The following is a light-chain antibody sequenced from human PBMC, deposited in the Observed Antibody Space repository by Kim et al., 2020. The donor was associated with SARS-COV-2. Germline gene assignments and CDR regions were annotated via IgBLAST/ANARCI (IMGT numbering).Light chain of an antibody. CDR3: ASWDDSLIGPV. CDR2: SNN. V-gene: IGLV1-44*01. J-gene: IGLJ3*02. CDR1: RSNVGTNT. Sequence: QSVLTQPPSASGTPGQRVNISGSGSRSNVGTNTVSWYQQLPGTAPRLLIYSNNQRPSGVPDRFSGSKSDTSASLAISGLQSADEAVYHCASWDDSLIGPVFGGGTQLTVL.